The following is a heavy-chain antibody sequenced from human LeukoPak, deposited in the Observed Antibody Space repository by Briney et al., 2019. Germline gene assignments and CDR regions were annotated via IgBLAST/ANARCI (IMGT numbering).Heavy chain of an antibody. J-gene: IGHJ2*01. D-gene: IGHD3-22*01. V-gene: IGHV4-30-2*01. CDR3: ARESRSYYYDSSGYYYWYFDL. Sequence: SGTLFLTCAVSGGSISSGGYSWSWIRQPPGKGLEWIGYIYHSGSTYYNPSLKSRVTISVDRSKNQFSLKLSSVTAADTAVYYCARESRSYYYDSSGYYYWYFDLWGRGTLVTVSS. CDR2: IYHSGST. CDR1: GGSISSGGYS.